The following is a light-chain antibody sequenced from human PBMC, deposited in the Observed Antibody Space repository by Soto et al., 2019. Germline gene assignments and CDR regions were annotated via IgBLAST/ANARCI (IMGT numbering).Light chain of an antibody. CDR3: SSYTSSSTRV. CDR2: EVS. V-gene: IGLV2-14*01. Sequence: QSVLTQPDSVSGSPGQSITISCSGTSSDVGGYNYVSWYQQHPGKAPKLMIYEVSNRPSGVSDRFLGSKSGDTASLTISGLQADDEADYYCSSYTSSSTRVFGTGTKVTVL. J-gene: IGLJ1*01. CDR1: SSDVGGYNY.